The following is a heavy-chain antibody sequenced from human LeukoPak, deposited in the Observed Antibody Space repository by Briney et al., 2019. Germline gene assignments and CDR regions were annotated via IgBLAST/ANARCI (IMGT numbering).Heavy chain of an antibody. CDR3: ARAAADTAEYFQH. D-gene: IGHD6-13*01. J-gene: IGHJ1*01. CDR1: GGSFRRWGYS. V-gene: IGHV4-30-2*01. CDR2: IYHSGST. Sequence: SETLSLTCSVSGGSFRRWGYSCRWIRQPPGKGLEWIGYIYHSGSTYYNPSLKSRVSISVDRSKNQFSLELSSVTAADTAVYYCARAAADTAEYFQHWGQGTVVTVSS.